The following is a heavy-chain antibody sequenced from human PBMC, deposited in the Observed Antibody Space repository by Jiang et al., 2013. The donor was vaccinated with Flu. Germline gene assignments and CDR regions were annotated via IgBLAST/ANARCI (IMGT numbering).Heavy chain of an antibody. CDR3: ARERIPNIVGQYYFAKDV. CDR2: INGGNGKT. V-gene: IGHV1-3*01. D-gene: IGHD2-15*01. CDR1: GYTFTSYA. Sequence: QSGSELKKPGASVKVSCKTSGYTFTSYAIHWVRQASGQSLEWMGWINGGNGKTQYSPNFQGRVTITRDTSTTTVYLEMRSLRSDDTAVYYCARERIPNIVGQYYFAKDVWGQGTTVTVSS. J-gene: IGHJ6*02.